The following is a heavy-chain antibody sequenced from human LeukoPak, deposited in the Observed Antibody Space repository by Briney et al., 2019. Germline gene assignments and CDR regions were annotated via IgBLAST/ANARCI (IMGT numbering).Heavy chain of an antibody. J-gene: IGHJ3*02. D-gene: IGHD5-18*01. CDR1: GFTFSSYG. CDR2: ISYDGSNK. Sequence: PGGSLRLSCAASGFTFSSYGMHWVRQAPGKGLEWVAVISYDGSNKYYADSVKGRFTISRDNSKNTLYLQMNSLRAEDTAVYYCAKIKSGVPLWLVGAFDIWGQGTMVTVSS. V-gene: IGHV3-30*18. CDR3: AKIKSGVPLWLVGAFDI.